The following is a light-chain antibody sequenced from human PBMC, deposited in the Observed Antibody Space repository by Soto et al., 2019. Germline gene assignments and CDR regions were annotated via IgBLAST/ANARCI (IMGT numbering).Light chain of an antibody. J-gene: IGLJ1*01. CDR1: NNDIGRFDF. V-gene: IGLV2-14*03. CDR3: SSYTGTSTQV. Sequence: QSALTQPASVSGSPGQSISISCTGTNNDIGRFDFVSWYQQYPGKSPKLLIYDVTYRPSGVSNRFSGAKSGSTASLTISGLRTEDEANYYCSSYTGTSTQVFGTGTKLTVL. CDR2: DVT.